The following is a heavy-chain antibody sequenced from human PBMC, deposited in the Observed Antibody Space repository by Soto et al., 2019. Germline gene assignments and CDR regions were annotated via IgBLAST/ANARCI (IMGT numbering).Heavy chain of an antibody. CDR2: INHSGST. Sequence: SETLSLTCAVYGGSFSGYYWSWIRQPPGKGLEWIGEINHSGSTNYTPSLKSRVTISVDTSKNQFSLTLSSVTAADTAVYYCARGFRDYTYYFDYWGQGTLVTVSS. CDR3: ARGFRDYTYYFDY. D-gene: IGHD2-2*02. V-gene: IGHV4-34*01. CDR1: GGSFSGYY. J-gene: IGHJ4*02.